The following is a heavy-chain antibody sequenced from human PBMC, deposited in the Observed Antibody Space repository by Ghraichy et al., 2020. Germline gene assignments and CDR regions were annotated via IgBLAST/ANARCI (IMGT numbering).Heavy chain of an antibody. V-gene: IGHV3-7*03. D-gene: IGHD3-9*01. J-gene: IGHJ4*02. CDR1: GFTFSSYW. CDR3: ARVSATVLRYFDWYERGSDY. CDR2: IKQDGSEK. Sequence: GGSLRLSCAASGFTFSSYWMSWVRQAPGKGLEWVANIKQDGSEKYYVDSVKGRFTISRDNAKNSLYLQMNSLRAEDTAVYYCARVSATVLRYFDWYERGSDYWGQGTLVTVSS.